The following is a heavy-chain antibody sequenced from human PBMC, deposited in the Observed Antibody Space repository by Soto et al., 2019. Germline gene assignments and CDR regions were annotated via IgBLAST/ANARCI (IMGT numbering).Heavy chain of an antibody. J-gene: IGHJ6*02. D-gene: IGHD3-16*01. CDR1: GFTFSSYS. Sequence: EVQLVESGGGLVQPGGSLRVSCAASGFTFSSYSINWVRQAPGKGLEWVSYISGSSTIYYADSVKGRFTISRDNAKNSLYLQMNSRRDEDTAVYYCASVGLGLFGMDVWCPGTTVTVS. CDR2: ISGSSTI. V-gene: IGHV3-48*02. CDR3: ASVGLGLFGMDV.